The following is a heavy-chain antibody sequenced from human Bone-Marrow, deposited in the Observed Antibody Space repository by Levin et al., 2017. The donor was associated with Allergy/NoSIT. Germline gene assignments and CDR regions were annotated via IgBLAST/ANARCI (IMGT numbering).Heavy chain of an antibody. CDR3: ARDGRIAPASTSDY. J-gene: IGHJ4*02. CDR2: ISATGDST. CDR1: GFTFSNYA. D-gene: IGHD6-13*01. V-gene: IGHV3-23*01. Sequence: GESLKISCAASGFTFSNYAMSWVRQAPGKGLEWVSSISATGDSTYYADSVKGRFTISRDKTKNTLYLQMNSLRGEDTAVYFCARDGRIAPASTSDYWGQGTLVTVSS.